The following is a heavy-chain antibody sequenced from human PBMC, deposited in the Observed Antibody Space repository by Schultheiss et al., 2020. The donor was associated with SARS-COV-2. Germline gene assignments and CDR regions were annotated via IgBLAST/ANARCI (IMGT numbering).Heavy chain of an antibody. Sequence: GGSLRLSCAVSGFTFSSYAMSWVRQAPGKGLEWISYISSSGSTIYYADSVKGRFTISRDNAKNSLYLQMNTLRAEDTAVYYCARDHSNYAYYYYYAMDVWGQGTTVTVSS. J-gene: IGHJ6*02. CDR2: ISSSGSTI. V-gene: IGHV3-48*04. CDR3: ARDHSNYAYYYYYAMDV. CDR1: GFTFSSYA. D-gene: IGHD4-11*01.